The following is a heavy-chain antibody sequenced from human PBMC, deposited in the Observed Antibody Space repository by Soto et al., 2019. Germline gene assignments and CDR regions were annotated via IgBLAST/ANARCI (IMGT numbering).Heavy chain of an antibody. Sequence: EVQMVESGGGLVQPGGSLRLSCAASGFTFNSFWMHWVRQAPGKGLEWVSRINNDGGSTNYADSVKGRFTISRDNAKSTLYLQMNSLRAEDTAVYYCARGGCSSTSCLDNWGPGTLLTVSS. CDR1: GFTFNSFW. CDR2: INNDGGST. D-gene: IGHD2-2*01. V-gene: IGHV3-74*01. J-gene: IGHJ4*02. CDR3: ARGGCSSTSCLDN.